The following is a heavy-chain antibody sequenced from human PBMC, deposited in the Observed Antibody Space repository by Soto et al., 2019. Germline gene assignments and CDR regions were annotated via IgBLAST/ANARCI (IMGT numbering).Heavy chain of an antibody. D-gene: IGHD1-20*01. J-gene: IGHJ4*02. Sequence: GGSLRLSCAASGFTFSSYAMHWVRQAPGKGLEWVAVISYDGSNKYYADSVKGRFTISRDNSKNTLYLQMNSLRAEDTAVYYCATRGHNWNVPLDGSRDYWGQGTLVTVSS. V-gene: IGHV3-30-3*01. CDR3: ATRGHNWNVPLDGSRDY. CDR2: ISYDGSNK. CDR1: GFTFSSYA.